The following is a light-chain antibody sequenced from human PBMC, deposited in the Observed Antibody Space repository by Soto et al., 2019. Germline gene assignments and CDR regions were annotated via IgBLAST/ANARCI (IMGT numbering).Light chain of an antibody. CDR2: KAS. CDR1: QTISRW. CDR3: LPYHLLGT. Sequence: CGASQTISRWLAWYQQKPGKAPKLLIYKASTLKSGVPSRFSGSGSGTEFTLCIISLPADHLSRYYCLPYHLLGTFPQGTKVDIK. V-gene: IGKV1-5*03. J-gene: IGKJ1*01.